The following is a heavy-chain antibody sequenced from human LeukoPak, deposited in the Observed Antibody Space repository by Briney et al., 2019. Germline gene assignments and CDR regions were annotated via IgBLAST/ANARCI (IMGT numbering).Heavy chain of an antibody. CDR3: ARDGEGYCSGGSCYQSYYYGMDV. CDR2: IYYSGST. Sequence: SETLSLTCTVSVGSISSYYWSWLRQPPGGGLEWFGYIYYSGSTNYNPCLKSRVTISVDTSKNQFSLKLSSVTAADTAVYYCARDGEGYCSGGSCYQSYYYGMDVWGKGTTVTVSS. CDR1: VGSISSYY. D-gene: IGHD2-15*01. J-gene: IGHJ6*04. V-gene: IGHV4-59*01.